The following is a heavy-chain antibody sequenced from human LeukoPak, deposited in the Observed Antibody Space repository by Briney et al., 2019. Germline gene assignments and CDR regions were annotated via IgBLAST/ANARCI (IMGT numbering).Heavy chain of an antibody. J-gene: IGHJ4*02. Sequence: ASVRVSCKASGYTFIGHGISWVRQAPGQGLEWMGWISGYNGDTVNARMFQGRVSMTTDTSTSTAYMELRSLTSDDTAVYYCARVLGLLWFGDPSYYFDYWGQGTLVTVSS. D-gene: IGHD3-10*01. CDR2: ISGYNGDT. CDR1: GYTFIGHG. V-gene: IGHV1-18*01. CDR3: ARVLGLLWFGDPSYYFDY.